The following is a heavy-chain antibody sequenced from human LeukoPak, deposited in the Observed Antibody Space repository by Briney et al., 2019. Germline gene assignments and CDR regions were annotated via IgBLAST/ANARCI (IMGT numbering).Heavy chain of an antibody. CDR1: GFTFSSYS. CDR3: ARGGLRITMTNFDAFDI. Sequence: PGGSLRLSCAASGFTFSSYSMNWVRQAPGKGLEWVSYISSSSSNIFYADSVKGRITISRDNAKNSLDLQMNSLRDEDTAVYYCARGGLRITMTNFDAFDIWGQGTMVTISS. D-gene: IGHD3-22*01. CDR2: ISSSSSNI. J-gene: IGHJ3*02. V-gene: IGHV3-48*02.